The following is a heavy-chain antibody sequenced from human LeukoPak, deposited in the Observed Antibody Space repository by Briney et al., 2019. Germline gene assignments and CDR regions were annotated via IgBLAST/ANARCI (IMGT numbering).Heavy chain of an antibody. D-gene: IGHD2-21*02. J-gene: IGHJ4*02. CDR2: IYWNDDT. CDR3: ARGRGTARSSLFDY. CDR1: GFSLSTREVG. Sequence: ESAPTLFNATHTLTLTSTFSGFSLSTREVGVGWIRQTPAMALEWLALIYWNDDTYYSPSLKSRLTITRDSSKNHIVLTMTNMDLVDTGTYFCARGRGTARSSLFDYWGQGALVTVSS. V-gene: IGHV2-5*04.